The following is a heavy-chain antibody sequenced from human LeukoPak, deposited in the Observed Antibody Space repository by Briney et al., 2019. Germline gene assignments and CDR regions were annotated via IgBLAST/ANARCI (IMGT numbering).Heavy chain of an antibody. CDR1: GASISGFY. J-gene: IGHJ4*02. Sequence: SETLSLTCTVSGASISGFYWTWVRQPADKGLEWIGRLYSDGTTYYNPSLKSRVTMSVDTSKNQFSLKLRSVTAADTAVYYCARGSSGTTKRYCFDNWGQGALVTVSS. CDR3: ARGSSGTTKRYCFDN. CDR2: LYSDGTT. V-gene: IGHV4-4*07. D-gene: IGHD3-22*01.